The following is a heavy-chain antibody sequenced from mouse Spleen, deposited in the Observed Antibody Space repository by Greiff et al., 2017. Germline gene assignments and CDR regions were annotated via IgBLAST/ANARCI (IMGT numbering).Heavy chain of an antibody. CDR3: ARGGLGY. V-gene: IGHV1-69*01. CDR1: GYTFTSYW. Sequence: VQLQQPGAELVMPGASVKLSCKASGYTFTSYWMHWVKQRPGQGLEWIGEIDPSDSYTNYNQKFKGKATLTVDKSSSTAYMQLSSLTSEDSAVYYCARGGLGYWGQGTTLTVSS. J-gene: IGHJ2*01. CDR2: IDPSDSYT. D-gene: IGHD4-1*01.